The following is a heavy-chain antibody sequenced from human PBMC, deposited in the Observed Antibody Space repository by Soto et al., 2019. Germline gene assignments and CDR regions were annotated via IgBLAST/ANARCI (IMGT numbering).Heavy chain of an antibody. J-gene: IGHJ5*02. D-gene: IGHD3-22*01. V-gene: IGHV4-59*01. CDR3: ARGARELYYYDSSGYSNWFDP. CDR1: GGSISSYY. Sequence: SETLSLTCTVSGGSISSYYWSWIRQPPGKGLEWIGYIYYSGSTNYNPSLKSRVTISVDTSKNQFSLKLSSVTAADTAVYYCARGARELYYYDSSGYSNWFDPWGQGTLVTVSS. CDR2: IYYSGST.